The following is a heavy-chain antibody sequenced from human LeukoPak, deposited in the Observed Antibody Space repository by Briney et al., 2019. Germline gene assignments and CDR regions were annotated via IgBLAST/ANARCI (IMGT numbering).Heavy chain of an antibody. CDR1: GGSISSYY. CDR2: FHNSGTS. CDR3: TRGAGWLIDY. V-gene: IGHV4-59*01. D-gene: IGHD3-16*01. J-gene: IGHJ4*02. Sequence: SETLSLTCTVSGGSISSYYWSWIRQPPGKGLEWIGYFHNSGTSTYNPSLKSRVTISADTSKNQFSLKLNSLTTADTAVYYCTRGAGWLIDYWGQGILVTVSS.